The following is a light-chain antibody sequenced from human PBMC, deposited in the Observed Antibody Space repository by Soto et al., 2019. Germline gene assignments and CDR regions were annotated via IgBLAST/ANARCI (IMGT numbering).Light chain of an antibody. V-gene: IGLV7-46*01. J-gene: IGLJ2*01. CDR1: TGAVTSGHY. CDR2: DTN. Sequence: QTVVTQEPSLTVSPGGTVTLTCGSNTGAVTSGHYPSWFRQKPGQAPRTLIYDTNNKQSWTPARFSGSLLGGKAALTLSGAQPEDEADYYCLLSDSAAVVFGGGTKLTVL. CDR3: LLSDSAAVV.